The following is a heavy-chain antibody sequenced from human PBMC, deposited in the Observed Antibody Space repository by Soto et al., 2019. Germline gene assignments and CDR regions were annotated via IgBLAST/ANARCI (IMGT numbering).Heavy chain of an antibody. CDR1: GGSISSYY. J-gene: IGHJ6*02. Sequence: NPSETLSLTCTVSGGSISSYYWSWIRQPPGKGLEWIGYIYYSGSTNYNPSLKSRVTISVDTSKNQFSLKLSSVTAADTAVYYCARDSVEPPFYGMDVWGQATTVTVSS. CDR2: IYYSGST. V-gene: IGHV4-59*01. D-gene: IGHD1-1*01. CDR3: ARDSVEPPFYGMDV.